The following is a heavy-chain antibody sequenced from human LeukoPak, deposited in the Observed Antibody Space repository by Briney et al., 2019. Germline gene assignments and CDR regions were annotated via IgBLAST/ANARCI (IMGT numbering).Heavy chain of an antibody. CDR2: ISSNGGST. D-gene: IGHD2-2*01. CDR1: GFTFSSYA. V-gene: IGHV3-64*02. CDR3: ARGGSCSSTTCYLPFDY. J-gene: IGHJ4*02. Sequence: GGSLRLSCAASGFTFSSYAMHRVRQAPGKGLEYVSAISSNGGSTYYADSVKGRFTISRDNSKNTLYLQMGSLRAEDMAVYYCARGGSCSSTTCYLPFDYWGQGTLVTVSS.